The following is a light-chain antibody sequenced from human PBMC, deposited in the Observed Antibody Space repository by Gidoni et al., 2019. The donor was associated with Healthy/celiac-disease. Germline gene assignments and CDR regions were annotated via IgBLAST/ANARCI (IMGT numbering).Light chain of an antibody. Sequence: EIVMTPSPLSLPVTPGEPASLPCRSSQSRLHINGYHYVDGYLQKPGQSPQLLIYVGSNRASGVTDRFSGSGSVTEDVGVYYCMQALHTPFTFGGGTKVEIK. V-gene: IGKV2-28*01. CDR3: MQALHTPFT. CDR1: QSRLHINGYHY. CDR2: VGS. J-gene: IGKJ4*01.